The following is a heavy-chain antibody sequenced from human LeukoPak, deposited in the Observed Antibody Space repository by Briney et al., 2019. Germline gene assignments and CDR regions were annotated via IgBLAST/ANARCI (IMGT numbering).Heavy chain of an antibody. J-gene: IGHJ4*02. CDR1: GFTFSSYF. Sequence: ARGSLRLSCAASGFTFSSYFMTWVRQAPGKGLEWVSSISGSGGGTYYADSVKGRFSISRDNSKNTLYVQMNSLRVEDTAVYYCARGGNYYGSGSPDYWGQGTLVTVSS. CDR2: ISGSGGGT. CDR3: ARGGNYYGSGSPDY. D-gene: IGHD3-10*01. V-gene: IGHV3-23*01.